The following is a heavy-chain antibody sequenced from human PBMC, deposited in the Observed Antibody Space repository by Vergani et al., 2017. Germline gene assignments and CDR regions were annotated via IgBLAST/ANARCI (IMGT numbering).Heavy chain of an antibody. CDR1: GFTFSSYS. J-gene: IGHJ3*02. CDR2: ISSSSSYI. Sequence: EVQLVESGGGLVKPGGSLRLSCAASGFTFSSYSMNWVRQAPGKGLEWVSSISSSSSYIYYADSVKGRLTISRDNAKNSLYLQMNSLRAEDTAVYYCARDFRPEEVVLTPLDAFDIWGQGTMVTVSS. CDR3: ARDFRPEEVVLTPLDAFDI. D-gene: IGHD2-15*01. V-gene: IGHV3-21*01.